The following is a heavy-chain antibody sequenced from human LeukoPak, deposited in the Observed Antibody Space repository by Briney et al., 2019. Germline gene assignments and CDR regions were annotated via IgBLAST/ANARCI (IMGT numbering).Heavy chain of an antibody. CDR2: IYYSGST. V-gene: IGHV4-59*08. CDR3: ARWGPGYCSSTSFFDP. Sequence: SETLSLTCTVSGGSISSYYWSWIRQPPGKGLEWIGYIYYSGSTNYNPSLKSRVTISVDTSKNQFSLKLSSVTAADTAVYYCARWGPGYCSSTSFFDPWGQGTLVTVSS. CDR1: GGSISSYY. D-gene: IGHD2-2*01. J-gene: IGHJ5*02.